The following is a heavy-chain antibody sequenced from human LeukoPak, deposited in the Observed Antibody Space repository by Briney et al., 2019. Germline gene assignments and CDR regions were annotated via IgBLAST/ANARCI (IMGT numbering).Heavy chain of an antibody. CDR1: GFTFTSYW. J-gene: IGHJ6*03. CDR2: IKQDGSEK. CDR3: ARADSSIAARLSRSSIFNYYYYMDV. V-gene: IGHV3-7*01. D-gene: IGHD6-6*01. Sequence: GGSLRLSCAASGFTFTSYWMSWVRQAPGKGLEWVANIKQDGSEKHYVDSVKGRFTISRDNAKNSLYLQMNSLRAEDTAVYYCARADSSIAARLSRSSIFNYYYYMDVWGKGTTVTVSS.